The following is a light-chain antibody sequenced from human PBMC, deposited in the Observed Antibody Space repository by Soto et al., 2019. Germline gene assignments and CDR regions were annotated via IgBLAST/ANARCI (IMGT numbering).Light chain of an antibody. CDR3: SSYTSSSTLV. CDR2: EVT. Sequence: QSVLTQPASVSGSPGQSITISCTGTSSDIGGYHYVSWYQQHPGKAPKLIIYEVTHRPSGVSDRFSGSKSGNTASLTISGLQAEDEADFYCSSYTSSSTLVFGGGTQLTVL. V-gene: IGLV2-14*01. CDR1: SSDIGGYHY. J-gene: IGLJ2*01.